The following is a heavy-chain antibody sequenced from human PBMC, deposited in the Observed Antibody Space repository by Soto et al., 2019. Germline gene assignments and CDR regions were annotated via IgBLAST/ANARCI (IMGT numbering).Heavy chain of an antibody. CDR1: GFTFSSYG. Sequence: QVQLVESGGGVVQPGRSLRLSCAASGFTFSSYGMHWVRQAPGKGLEWVAVIWYDGSNKYYADSVKGRFTISRDNSKNTLYLQMNSLRAEDTAVYYCARDGIAAAGSNGMGVWGQGTTVTVSS. CDR2: IWYDGSNK. J-gene: IGHJ6*02. V-gene: IGHV3-33*01. CDR3: ARDGIAAAGSNGMGV. D-gene: IGHD6-13*01.